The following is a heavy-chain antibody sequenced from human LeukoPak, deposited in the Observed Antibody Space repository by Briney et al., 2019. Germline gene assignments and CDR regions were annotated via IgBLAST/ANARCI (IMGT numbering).Heavy chain of an antibody. Sequence: SETLSLTCTVSGGSISSSSYYWGWIRQPPGKGPEWIGSIYYSGSTYYNPSLKSRVTISVGTSKNQFSLKLSSVTAADTAVYYCARQATVVVPAAKGGFDPWGQGTLVTVSS. CDR1: GGSISSSSYY. J-gene: IGHJ5*02. CDR3: ARQATVVVPAAKGGFDP. D-gene: IGHD2-2*01. CDR2: IYYSGST. V-gene: IGHV4-39*01.